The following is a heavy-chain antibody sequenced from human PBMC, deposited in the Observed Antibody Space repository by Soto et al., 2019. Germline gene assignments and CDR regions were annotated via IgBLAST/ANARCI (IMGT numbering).Heavy chain of an antibody. CDR1: GGSISSSSYY. Sequence: TLSLTCTVSGGSISSSSYYWGWIRQPPGKGLEWIGSIYYSGSTYYNPSLKSRVTISVDTSKNQFSLKLSSVTAADTAVYYRASPYYYDSSGYYDYWGQGTLVTVSS. CDR2: IYYSGST. V-gene: IGHV4-39*01. D-gene: IGHD3-22*01. CDR3: ASPYYYDSSGYYDY. J-gene: IGHJ4*02.